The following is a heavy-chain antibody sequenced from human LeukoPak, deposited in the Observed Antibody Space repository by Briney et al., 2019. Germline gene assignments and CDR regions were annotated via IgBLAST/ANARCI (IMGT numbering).Heavy chain of an antibody. CDR1: GYTFTSYY. V-gene: IGHV1-46*01. J-gene: IGHJ6*03. Sequence: ASVKVSCKASGYTFTSYYMHWVRQAPGQGLEWMGIINPSGGSTSYAQKFQGRVTMTRDMSTSTVYMELSSLRSEDTAVYYCAKEGNHSNSLTGYYYYMDVWGKGTTVTVSS. CDR3: AKEGNHSNSLTGYYYYMDV. CDR2: INPSGGST. D-gene: IGHD4-11*01.